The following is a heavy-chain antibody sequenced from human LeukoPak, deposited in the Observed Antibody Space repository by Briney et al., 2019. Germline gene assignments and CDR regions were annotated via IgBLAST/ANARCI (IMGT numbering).Heavy chain of an antibody. Sequence: SETLSLTCTVSGGAISNYYWSWIRQPPGNGLEWIGYIYYSGNTNYNPSLKSRVTISVDTSKNQFSLKLSSVTAADTAVYYCARDGYWGQGTLVTVSS. CDR2: IYYSGNT. CDR1: GGAISNYY. J-gene: IGHJ4*02. CDR3: ARDGY. V-gene: IGHV4-59*12.